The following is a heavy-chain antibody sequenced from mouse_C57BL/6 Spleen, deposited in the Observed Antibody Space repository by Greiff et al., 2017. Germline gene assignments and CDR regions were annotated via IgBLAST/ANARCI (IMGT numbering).Heavy chain of an antibody. CDR1: GYTFTSYT. CDR2: INPSSGYT. V-gene: IGHV1-4*01. J-gene: IGHJ3*01. D-gene: IGHD2-4*01. Sequence: VQLQQSGAELARPGASVKMSCKASGYTFTSYTLHCVNQRPGQGLVWIGYINPSSGYTKYNQKFKDKATLTADKSSSTSYMQLSSLTSEDSAVYYCARSGDYDDWFAYWGQGTLVTVSA. CDR3: ARSGDYDDWFAY.